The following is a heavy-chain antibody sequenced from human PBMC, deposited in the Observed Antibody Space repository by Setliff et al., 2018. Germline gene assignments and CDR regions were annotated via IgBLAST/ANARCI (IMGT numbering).Heavy chain of an antibody. CDR3: AREGSYSSGWLSGYFDY. CDR2: IYIGGSA. D-gene: IGHD6-19*01. CDR1: GGSFSGYY. J-gene: IGHJ4*02. V-gene: IGHV4-4*07. Sequence: SETLSLTCAVYGGSFSGYYWSWIRQPAGKGLEWIGHIYIGGSANYNPSLKSRVTMSIDTSKNQFSLKLSSVTAADTAVYYCAREGSYSSGWLSGYFDYWGQGTLVTVS.